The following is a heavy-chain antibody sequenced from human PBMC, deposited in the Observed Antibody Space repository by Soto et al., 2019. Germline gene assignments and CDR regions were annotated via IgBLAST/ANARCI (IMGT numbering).Heavy chain of an antibody. CDR2: INAGNGNT. CDR3: AAGYGSGSYSPNFDY. D-gene: IGHD3-10*01. CDR1: GYTFTSYA. Sequence: QVQLVQSGAEVKKPGASVKVSCKASGYTFTSYAMHWVRQAPGQRLGWMGWINAGNGNTKYSQKFQGRVTITRDTSASTAYMELSSLRSEDTAVYYCAAGYGSGSYSPNFDYWGQGTLVTVSS. J-gene: IGHJ4*02. V-gene: IGHV1-3*01.